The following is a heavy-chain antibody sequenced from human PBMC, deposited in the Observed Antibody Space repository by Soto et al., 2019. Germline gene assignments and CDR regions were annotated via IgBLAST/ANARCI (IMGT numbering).Heavy chain of an antibody. V-gene: IGHV4-38-2*02. CDR1: GYSISSDYY. J-gene: IGHJ3*02. CDR3: ARDFRRSASYEHAFDI. D-gene: IGHD1-26*01. CDR2: VYQSGST. Sequence: SETLSLTCAVSGYSISSDYYWGWIRQPPGKGLEWVGSVYQSGSTYSNPSLTSRVTISVDTSKNQFSLKLTSVTAADTAVYYCARDFRRSASYEHAFDIWGQGTMVTVSS.